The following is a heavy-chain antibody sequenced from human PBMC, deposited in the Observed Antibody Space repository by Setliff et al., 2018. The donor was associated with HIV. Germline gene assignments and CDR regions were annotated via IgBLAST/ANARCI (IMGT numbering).Heavy chain of an antibody. Sequence: ASVKVSCKASGYTFTGYYMHWVRQAPGQGLEWMGWINPNNGGTNYAQKFQGRVTMTRDMSTSTAYMELSSLRSEDTAVYYCAAGTYYYGSGSRSRSPFDYWGQGTLVTVSS. J-gene: IGHJ4*02. D-gene: IGHD3-10*01. CDR2: INPNNGGT. CDR3: AAGTYYYGSGSRSRSPFDY. V-gene: IGHV1-2*02. CDR1: GYTFTGYY.